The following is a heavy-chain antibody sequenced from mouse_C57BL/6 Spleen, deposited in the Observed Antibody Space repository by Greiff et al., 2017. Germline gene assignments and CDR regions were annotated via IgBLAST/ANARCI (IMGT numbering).Heavy chain of an antibody. CDR2: IHPSDSDT. CDR3: AIELGLYWYFDV. V-gene: IGHV1-74*01. J-gene: IGHJ1*03. Sequence: QVQLKQPGAELVKPGASVKVSCKASGYTFTSYWMHWVKQRPGQGLEWIGRIHPSDSDTNYNQQFKGQATLTVDKSSSTAYMQLSSLTSDDSAVYYCAIELGLYWYFDVWGTGTTVTVSS. D-gene: IGHD4-1*01. CDR1: GYTFTSYW.